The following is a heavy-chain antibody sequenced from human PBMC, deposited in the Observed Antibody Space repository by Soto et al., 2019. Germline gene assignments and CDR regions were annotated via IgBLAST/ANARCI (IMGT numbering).Heavy chain of an antibody. CDR3: ARDRVLTIVGAREFDP. CDR2: ISSSSSTI. J-gene: IGHJ5*02. Sequence: EVQLVESGGGLVQPGGSLRLSCAASGFTFSSYSMNWVRQAPGKGLEWVSYISSSSSTIYYADSVKGRFTISRDNAKNSLYMQMNSLRAEDTAVYYCARDRVLTIVGAREFDPWGQGTLVTVSS. D-gene: IGHD1-26*01. CDR1: GFTFSSYS. V-gene: IGHV3-48*01.